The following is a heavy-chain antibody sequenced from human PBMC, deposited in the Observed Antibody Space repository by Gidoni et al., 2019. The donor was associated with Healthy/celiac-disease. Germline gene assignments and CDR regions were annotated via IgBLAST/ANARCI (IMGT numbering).Heavy chain of an antibody. Sequence: EVQLVVSGGGVVQPGGSLRLSCAASGFTFADDSLPWSRQAPGKGLEWVSLISGDGGSTYYADSVKGRFTISRDNSKNSLYLQMNSLRTEDTALYYCAKDILGYFSSGWYRYYYGMDVWGQGTTVTVSS. CDR2: ISGDGGST. V-gene: IGHV3-43*02. D-gene: IGHD6-19*01. J-gene: IGHJ6*02. CDR1: GFTFADDS. CDR3: AKDILGYFSSGWYRYYYGMDV.